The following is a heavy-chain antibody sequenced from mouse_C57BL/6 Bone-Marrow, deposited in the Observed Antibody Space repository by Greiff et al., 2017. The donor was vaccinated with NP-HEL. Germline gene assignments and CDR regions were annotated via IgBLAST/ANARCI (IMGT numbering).Heavy chain of an antibody. D-gene: IGHD1-1*01. Sequence: QVQLQQSGAELVRPGASVTLSCKASGYTFTDYEMHWVKQTPVHGLEWIGAIDPETGGTAYNQKFKGKAILTADKSSSTAYMELRSLTSEDSAVYYWTRGGTTVVFDYWGQGTTLTVSS. J-gene: IGHJ2*01. CDR1: GYTFTDYE. V-gene: IGHV1-15*01. CDR3: TRGGTTVVFDY. CDR2: IDPETGGT.